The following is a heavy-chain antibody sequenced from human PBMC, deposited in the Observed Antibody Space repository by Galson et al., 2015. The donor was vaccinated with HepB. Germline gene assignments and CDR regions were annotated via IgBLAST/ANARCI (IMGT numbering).Heavy chain of an antibody. V-gene: IGHV3-30*18. D-gene: IGHD2-15*01. CDR2: ISYDGSNK. CDR3: AKFAGEGYCSGGSCYSGPPFDY. J-gene: IGHJ4*02. CDR1: GFTFSSYD. Sequence: CAASGFTFSSYDMHWVRQAPGKGLEWVAVISYDGSNKYYADSVKGRFTISRDNSKNTLYLQMNSLRAEDTAVYYCAKFAGEGYCSGGSCYSGPPFDYWGQGTLVTVSS.